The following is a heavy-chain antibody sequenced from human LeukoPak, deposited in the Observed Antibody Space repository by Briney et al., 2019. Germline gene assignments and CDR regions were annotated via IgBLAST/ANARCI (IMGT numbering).Heavy chain of an antibody. D-gene: IGHD5-24*01. CDR2: ISYDGSNK. CDR3: ATSRVPWGLDV. J-gene: IGHJ6*02. CDR1: GFTFSSYA. Sequence: GRSLRLSCAASGFTFSSYAMHWVRQAPGKGLEWVAVISYDGSNKYYADSVKGRFTISRDNSKNTLYLQMNSLRAEDTAVYYCATSRVPWGLDVWGQGTTVTVSS. V-gene: IGHV3-30-3*01.